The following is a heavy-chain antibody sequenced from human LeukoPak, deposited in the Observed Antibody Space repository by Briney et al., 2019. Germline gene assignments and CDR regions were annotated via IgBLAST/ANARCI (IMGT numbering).Heavy chain of an antibody. V-gene: IGHV4-59*12. J-gene: IGHJ6*03. CDR1: GGSISSYY. Sequence: PSETLSLTCTVSGGSISSYYWSWIRQPPGKGLEWIGYIYYSGSTNYNPSLKSRVTMSVDTSKNQFSLKLSSVTAADTAVYYCARGALWFGDPGYMDVWGKGTTVTVSS. D-gene: IGHD3-10*01. CDR2: IYYSGST. CDR3: ARGALWFGDPGYMDV.